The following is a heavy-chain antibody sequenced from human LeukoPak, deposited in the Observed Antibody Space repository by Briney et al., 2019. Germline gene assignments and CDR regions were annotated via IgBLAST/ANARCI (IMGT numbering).Heavy chain of an antibody. Sequence: GGSLRLSCAASGFTFSSYGMHWVRQAPGKGLEWVAVIWYDGSNKYYADSVKGRFTISRDNSKNTLYLQMNSLRAEDTAVYYCVRGAHYGDYNNWFDPWGQGTLDTVSS. J-gene: IGHJ5*02. CDR3: VRGAHYGDYNNWFDP. V-gene: IGHV3-33*01. CDR2: IWYDGSNK. D-gene: IGHD4-17*01. CDR1: GFTFSSYG.